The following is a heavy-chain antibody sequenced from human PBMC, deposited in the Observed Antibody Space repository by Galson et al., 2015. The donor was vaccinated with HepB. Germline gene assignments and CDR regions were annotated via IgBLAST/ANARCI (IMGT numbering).Heavy chain of an antibody. Sequence: SVKVSCKASNYTFTSSGVSWVRQAPGQGLEWMGWISAYNGNTYSAQNLQGRVTMTTDTSTNTAYMELRSLRFEDSGVYYCARPSDVAVTALPLWGQGTLVTVSS. J-gene: IGHJ4*02. D-gene: IGHD2-21*02. CDR3: ARPSDVAVTALPL. CDR2: ISAYNGNT. CDR1: NYTFTSSG. V-gene: IGHV1-18*01.